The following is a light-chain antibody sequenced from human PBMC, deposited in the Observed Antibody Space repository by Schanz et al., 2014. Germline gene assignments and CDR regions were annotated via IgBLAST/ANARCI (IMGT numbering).Light chain of an antibody. CDR3: QQSYSSPVFT. Sequence: DIQMTQSPSSLSASVGDRVTITCRASQSISSYLNWYQQKPGKAPKLLIYAASSLQSGVPSRFSGRGSGTDFTLTISSLQPEDFAIYYCQQSYSSPVFTFGPGTKVDIK. V-gene: IGKV1-39*01. CDR1: QSISSY. CDR2: AAS. J-gene: IGKJ3*01.